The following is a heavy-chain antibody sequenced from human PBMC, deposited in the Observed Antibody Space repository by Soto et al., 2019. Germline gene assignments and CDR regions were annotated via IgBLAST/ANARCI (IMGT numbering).Heavy chain of an antibody. V-gene: IGHV4-39*07. D-gene: IGHD2-15*01. CDR1: GGSISSCCYY. Sequence: PSETLSLTCTVSGGSISSCCYYWGWIRQPTGKGLEGIGSINYSGSSYYNPSLKSRVTISVDTSKNQFSLKLSSVTAADTAVYYCARRDLGGYFDYWGQGTLVTVSS. CDR2: INYSGSS. J-gene: IGHJ4*02. CDR3: ARRDLGGYFDY.